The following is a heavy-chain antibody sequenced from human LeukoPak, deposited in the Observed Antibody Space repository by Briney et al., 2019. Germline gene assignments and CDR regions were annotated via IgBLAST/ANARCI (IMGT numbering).Heavy chain of an antibody. D-gene: IGHD3-22*01. Sequence: PGGSLRLSCAASGFTFDDFGVSWVRQAPGKGLEWVSGINWNGGTTTYADSVRGRFTISRDNAKNSLYLQLNSLRAEDTAFYYCVRDDITMIIPRTFHIWGQGTMVTVSS. V-gene: IGHV3-20*04. CDR2: INWNGGTT. J-gene: IGHJ3*02. CDR1: GFTFDDFG. CDR3: VRDDITMIIPRTFHI.